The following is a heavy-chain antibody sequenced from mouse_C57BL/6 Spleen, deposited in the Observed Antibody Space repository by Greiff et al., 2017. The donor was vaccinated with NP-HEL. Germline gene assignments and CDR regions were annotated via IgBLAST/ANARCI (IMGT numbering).Heavy chain of an antibody. J-gene: IGHJ2*01. CDR1: GYTFTSYW. CDR3: ARGDDYEYYFDY. CDR2: IDPSDSET. D-gene: IGHD2-4*01. V-gene: IGHV1-52*01. Sequence: QVQLKQPGAELVRPGSSVKLSCKASGYTFTSYWMHWVKQRPIQGLEWIGNIDPSDSETHYNQKFKDKATLTVDKSSSTAYMQLSSLTSEDSAVSYCARGDDYEYYFDYWGQGTTLTVSS.